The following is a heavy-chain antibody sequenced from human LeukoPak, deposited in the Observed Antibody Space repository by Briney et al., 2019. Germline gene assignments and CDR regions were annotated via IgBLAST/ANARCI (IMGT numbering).Heavy chain of an antibody. CDR3: ARSTRQGAFDI. J-gene: IGHJ3*02. V-gene: IGHV4-4*07. Sequence: SETLSLTCTVSGGPISSYYWSWIRQPAGKGLEWIGRIHTSGSTNYNPSLKSRVTMSVDTSKNQFSLKLSSETAADTAVYYCARSTRQGAFDIWGQGTMVTVSS. CDR2: IHTSGST. CDR1: GGPISSYY.